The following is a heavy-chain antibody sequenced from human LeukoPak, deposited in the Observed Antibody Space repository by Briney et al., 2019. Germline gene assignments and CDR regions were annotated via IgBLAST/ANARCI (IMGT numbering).Heavy chain of an antibody. CDR3: ARETSQKGAHYMDV. V-gene: IGHV4-39*07. CDR2: IYYSGIT. Sequence: SETLSLTCTVSGGSISSSSYYWGWIRQPPGKGLEWIGRIYYSGITNYNPSLKSRVTISVDTSKNQFSLKLSSVTAADTAVYYCARETSQKGAHYMDVWGKGTTVTISS. D-gene: IGHD3-16*01. J-gene: IGHJ6*03. CDR1: GGSISSSSYY.